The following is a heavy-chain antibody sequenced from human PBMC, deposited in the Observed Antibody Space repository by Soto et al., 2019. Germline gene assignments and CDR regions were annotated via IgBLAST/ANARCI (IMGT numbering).Heavy chain of an antibody. D-gene: IGHD3-22*01. CDR2: IRGSGGGT. CDR3: AKASGRVNYGMHV. J-gene: IGHJ6*02. V-gene: IGHV3-23*01. CDR1: GFPFSMFA. Sequence: EVQVLESGGGSVQPGGSLRLSCAASGFPFSMFAMNWVRQAPGKGLEWVSGIRGSGGGTYYADSVKGRFTISRDDSRNMFYLEMNTLRGEDTAVYYCAKASGRVNYGMHVWGQGTTVTVSS.